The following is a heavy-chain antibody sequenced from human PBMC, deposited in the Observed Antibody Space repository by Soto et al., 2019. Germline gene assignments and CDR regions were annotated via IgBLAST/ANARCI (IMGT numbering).Heavy chain of an antibody. D-gene: IGHD3-9*01. CDR3: ARLSHIFPVETYFYHSMDI. CDR2: IHSSGYT. V-gene: IGHV4-59*02. J-gene: IGHJ6*02. Sequence: ASETLSLTGTVSGGSVDNYHWSWIRRPPGKGLEWVGYIHSSGYTNYNPSLRSRLTLSVDTSKNQFSLKVSPVTAADTAVYYCARLSHIFPVETYFYHSMDIWGQGITVTVSS. CDR1: GGSVDNYH.